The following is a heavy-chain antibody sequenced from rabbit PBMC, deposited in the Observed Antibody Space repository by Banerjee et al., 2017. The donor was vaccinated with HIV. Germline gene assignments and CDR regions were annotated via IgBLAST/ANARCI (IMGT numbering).Heavy chain of an antibody. D-gene: IGHD6-1*01. J-gene: IGHJ4*01. CDR2: IFGDSSGGT. CDR3: ARATESDGIYAYWL. V-gene: IGHV1S45*01. CDR1: GFSFSSSYW. Sequence: QEQLEESGGDLVKPEGSLTLTCTASGFSFSSSYWICWVRQAPGKGLEWIVCIFGDSSGGTYYASWAKGRFTISRTSSTTVTLQMTILTAADTATYFCARATESDGIYAYWLWVPGTLVTVS.